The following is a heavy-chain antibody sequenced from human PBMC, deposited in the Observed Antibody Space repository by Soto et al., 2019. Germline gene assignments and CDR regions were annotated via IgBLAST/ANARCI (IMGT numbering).Heavy chain of an antibody. CDR1: GYSFTSYW. V-gene: IGHV5-51*01. CDR3: ARRYCGGGSCFDY. CDR2: TYPGDSDT. J-gene: IGHJ4*02. Sequence: GESLKISCKGSGYSFTSYWIGWVRQMPGKGLEWMGITYPGDSDTRYSPSFQGQVTISADKSISTAYLQWSSLKAPDTAIYYCARRYCGGGSCFDYWGLGTLVTVSS. D-gene: IGHD2-15*01.